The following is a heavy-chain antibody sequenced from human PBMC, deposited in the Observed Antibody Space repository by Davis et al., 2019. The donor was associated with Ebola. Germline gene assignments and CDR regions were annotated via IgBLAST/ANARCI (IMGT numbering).Heavy chain of an antibody. Sequence: PGGSLRLSCAASGFTFSNAWMSWVRQAPGKGLEWVGRIKSKTDGGTTDYAAPVKGRFTISRDDSKNTLYLQMNSLKTEDTAVYYCTTDPPFYDSSGYPPWVEDYWGQGTLVTVSS. D-gene: IGHD3-22*01. CDR2: IKSKTDGGTT. CDR1: GFTFSNAW. CDR3: TTDPPFYDSSGYPPWVEDY. V-gene: IGHV3-15*01. J-gene: IGHJ4*02.